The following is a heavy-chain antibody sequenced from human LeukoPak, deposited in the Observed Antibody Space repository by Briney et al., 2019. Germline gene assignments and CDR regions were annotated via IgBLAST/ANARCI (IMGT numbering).Heavy chain of an antibody. D-gene: IGHD6-19*01. CDR3: AKIEYSSGWYGAFDF. CDR2: ISAYNGNT. J-gene: IGHJ3*01. V-gene: IGHV1-18*01. Sequence: ASVKVSCKASGYTFTSYGISWVRQAPGQGLEWMGWISAYNGNTNYAQKLQSRVTMTTDKSTSTAYMELRSLRSDDTAVYYCAKIEYSSGWYGAFDFWGQGTTVTVSS. CDR1: GYTFTSYG.